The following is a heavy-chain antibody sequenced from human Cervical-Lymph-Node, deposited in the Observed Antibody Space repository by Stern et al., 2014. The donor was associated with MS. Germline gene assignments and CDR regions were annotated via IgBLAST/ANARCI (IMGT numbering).Heavy chain of an antibody. CDR3: ALSGDAWFDP. CDR2: IYGDDTT. Sequence: VTLKESGPSLVKPTQTLTLTCNFTGFSLTSGGVAVGWIRQPPGKALEWLALIYGDDTTYYRPSLRSRLTITKDAAINHVVLKMTNMDYVDTATYYCALSGDAWFDPWGQGTLVTVSS. V-gene: IGHV2-5*02. D-gene: IGHD7-27*01. CDR1: GFSLTSGGVA. J-gene: IGHJ5*02.